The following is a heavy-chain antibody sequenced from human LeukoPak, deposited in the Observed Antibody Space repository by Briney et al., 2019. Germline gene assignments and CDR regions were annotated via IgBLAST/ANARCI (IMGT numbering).Heavy chain of an antibody. CDR2: INPNSGGT. CDR3: ARMRGYCSGGSCYFDY. D-gene: IGHD2-15*01. J-gene: IGHJ4*02. V-gene: IGHV1-2*02. Sequence: ASVKVSCKASGYTFTGYYMHWVRQAPGQGLEWMGWINPNSGGTNYAQKFQGRVTITRDTSASTAYMELSSLRSEDTAVYYCARMRGYCSGGSCYFDYWGQGTLVTVSS. CDR1: GYTFTGYY.